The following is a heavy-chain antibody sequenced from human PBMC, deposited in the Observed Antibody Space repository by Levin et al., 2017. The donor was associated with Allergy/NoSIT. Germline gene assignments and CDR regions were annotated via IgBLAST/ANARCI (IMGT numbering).Heavy chain of an antibody. CDR2: ISYDGSNK. CDR1: GFTFSSYG. CDR3: AHQEYSSSWPFDY. J-gene: IGHJ4*02. Sequence: PGGSLRLSCAASGFTFSSYGMHWVRQAPGKGLEWVAVISYDGSNKYYADSVKGRFTISRDNSKNTLYLQMNSLRAEDTAVYYCAHQEYSSSWPFDYWGQGTLVTVSS. D-gene: IGHD6-13*01. V-gene: IGHV3-30*03.